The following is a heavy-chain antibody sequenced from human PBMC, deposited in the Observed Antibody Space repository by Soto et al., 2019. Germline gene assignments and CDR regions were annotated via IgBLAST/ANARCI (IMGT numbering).Heavy chain of an antibody. CDR2: INHSGST. CDR3: ARIAVADTSFDY. V-gene: IGHV4-34*01. D-gene: IGHD6-19*01. Sequence: PSETLSLTCAVYGGSFSGFYWSWIRQPPGKGLEWIGEINHSGSTYYNPSLKSRVTISADTSKNQFSLKLSSVTAADTAVYYCARIAVADTSFDYWGQGTPVTVSS. J-gene: IGHJ4*02. CDR1: GGSFSGFY.